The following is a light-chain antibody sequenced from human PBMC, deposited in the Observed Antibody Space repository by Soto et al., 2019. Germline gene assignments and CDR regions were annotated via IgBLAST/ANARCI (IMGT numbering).Light chain of an antibody. CDR2: DAS. J-gene: IGKJ5*01. Sequence: DIQMTQSPSTLSASVGDRVTIKCRASQSISMWLAWYQQKPGGAPKLLIYDASSLESGVPTRFSGSGSGTEFTLTISSLQPDDFATYFCQQYNSYSITFGQGTRLEIK. CDR3: QQYNSYSIT. CDR1: QSISMW. V-gene: IGKV1-5*01.